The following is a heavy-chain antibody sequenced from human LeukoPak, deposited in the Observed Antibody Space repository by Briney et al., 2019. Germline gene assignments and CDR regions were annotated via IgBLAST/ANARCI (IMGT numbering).Heavy chain of an antibody. V-gene: IGHV4-39*07. CDR3: ARISLTGYAPISGYFDY. J-gene: IGHJ4*02. Sequence: SETLSLTCTVSGGSISNSSYYWGWIRQPPGKGLEWIGSIYSSGSTYYNPSLKSRVTISINTSKNQFSLKLNSVTAADTAVYYCARISLTGYAPISGYFDYWGQGTLVTVSS. CDR1: GGSISNSSYY. CDR2: IYSSGST. D-gene: IGHD3-9*01.